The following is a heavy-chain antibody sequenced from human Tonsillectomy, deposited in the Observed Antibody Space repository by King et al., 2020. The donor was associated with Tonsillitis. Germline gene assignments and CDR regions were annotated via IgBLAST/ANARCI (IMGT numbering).Heavy chain of an antibody. V-gene: IGHV3-72*01. J-gene: IGHJ6*04. CDR1: GFTFSDHY. CDR3: ARGEADMGALDYYYGMDV. Sequence: VQLVESGGGLVQPGGSLRLSCAASGFTFSDHYMDWVRQAPGKGLEWVGRIRNKANSYTTEYAASVKGRFTISRDDSKNSLYLQMNSLKTEDTAVYYWARGEADMGALDYYYGMDVWGKGTTVTVYS. CDR2: IRNKANSYTT. D-gene: IGHD2-15*01.